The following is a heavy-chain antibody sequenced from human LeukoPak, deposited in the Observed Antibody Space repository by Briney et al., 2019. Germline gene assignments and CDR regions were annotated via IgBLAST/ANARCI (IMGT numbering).Heavy chain of an antibody. CDR3: ARDRSQAVANANWLDDAFDI. Sequence: PGGSLRLSCATSGFTFSTYWMHWVRQAPGKGLVWVSRINSDGSSTTYADSVKGRFTISRDNAKNTLYLQMNSLRAEDTAVYYCARDRSQAVANANWLDDAFDIWGQGTMVTVSS. V-gene: IGHV3-74*01. J-gene: IGHJ3*02. D-gene: IGHD6-19*01. CDR1: GFTFSTYW. CDR2: INSDGSST.